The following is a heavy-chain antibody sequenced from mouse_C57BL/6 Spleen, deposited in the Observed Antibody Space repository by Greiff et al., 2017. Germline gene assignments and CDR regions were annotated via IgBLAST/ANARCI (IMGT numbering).Heavy chain of an antibody. CDR1: GYTFTSYW. D-gene: IGHD4-1*01. CDR3: AIEAELGCFDV. Sequence: QVQLKQPGAELVKPGASVKVSCKASGYTFTSYWMHWVKQRPGQGLEWIGRIHPSDSDTNYNQKFKGKATLTVDKSSSTAYMQLSSLTSEDSAVYYCAIEAELGCFDVWGTGTTVTVSS. V-gene: IGHV1-74*01. CDR2: IHPSDSDT. J-gene: IGHJ1*03.